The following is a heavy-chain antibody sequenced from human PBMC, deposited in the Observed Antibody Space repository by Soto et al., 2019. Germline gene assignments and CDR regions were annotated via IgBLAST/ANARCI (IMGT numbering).Heavy chain of an antibody. CDR1: GSSIINSAYY. CDR2: IFYSGRV. V-gene: IGHV4-39*02. J-gene: IGHJ5*02. D-gene: IGHD1-1*01. CDR3: ARARIVLMPTAEFYP. Sequence: SETLSLTCTVSGSSIINSAYYWACLRQPPGKGLEWIGNIFYSGRVYYNPSLQGRVTMSVDTSRNQFSLHLRSVTAADTAVYYCARARIVLMPTAEFYPFGLGTVVTVSS.